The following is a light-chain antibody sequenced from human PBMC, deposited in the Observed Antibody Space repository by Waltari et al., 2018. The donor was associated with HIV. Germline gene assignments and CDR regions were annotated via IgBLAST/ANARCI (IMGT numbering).Light chain of an antibody. CDR2: GAS. CDR1: QSISTY. V-gene: IGKV1-39*01. J-gene: IGKJ1*01. CDR3: QQSYGTWT. Sequence: DIHLTQSPSSMSASVGGRVTITCRASQSISTYLNWYQQKPGKAPEALVYGASNLESGVPSRFSGSRSGADFTLTIINLQPEDFATYYCQQSYGTWTFGQGTKVEIK.